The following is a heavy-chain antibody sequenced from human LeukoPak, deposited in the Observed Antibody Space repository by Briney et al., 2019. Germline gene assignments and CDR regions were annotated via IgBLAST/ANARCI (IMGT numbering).Heavy chain of an antibody. J-gene: IGHJ4*02. V-gene: IGHV3-21*04. CDR1: GFTFSSYS. CDR3: AKDVGKWESLHFFDY. Sequence: GGSLRLSCAASGFTFSSYSMNWVRQAPGKGLEWVSSISSSNSYIYYADSVEGRFTISRDNAKNSLYLQMNSLRGDDTAVYYCAKDVGKWESLHFFDYWGQGTLVTVSS. CDR2: ISSSNSYI. D-gene: IGHD1-26*01.